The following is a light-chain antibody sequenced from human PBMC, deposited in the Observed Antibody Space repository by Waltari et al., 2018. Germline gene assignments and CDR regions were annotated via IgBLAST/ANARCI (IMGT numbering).Light chain of an antibody. J-gene: IGLJ3*02. CDR2: EVN. V-gene: IGLV2-8*01. CDR3: SSYAGGNTVV. Sequence: QSALTQPPSASGSPGQSVTISCTGTSRDVGGYNYVSWYQQHSGNAPKLIIYEVNKRPSGVPERLSGSKSGNTASLTVSGRQAEHEADYFCSSYAGGNTVVFGGGTKLTVL. CDR1: SRDVGGYNY.